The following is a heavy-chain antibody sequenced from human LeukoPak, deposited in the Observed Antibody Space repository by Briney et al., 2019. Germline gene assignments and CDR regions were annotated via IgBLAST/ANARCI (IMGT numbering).Heavy chain of an antibody. CDR3: AREKYYDSSGLAFDI. CDR2: IYYSGST. J-gene: IGHJ3*02. Sequence: PSETLSLTCTVSGGSISSYYWSWIRQPPGKGLEWIGYIYYSGSTNYNPSLKSRVTISVDTSKNQFSLKLSSVTAADTAVYYCAREKYYDSSGLAFDIWGQGTMVTVSS. D-gene: IGHD3-22*01. V-gene: IGHV4-59*01. CDR1: GGSISSYY.